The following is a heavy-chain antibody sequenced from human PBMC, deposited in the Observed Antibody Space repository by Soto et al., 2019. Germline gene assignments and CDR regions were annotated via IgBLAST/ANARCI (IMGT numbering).Heavy chain of an antibody. CDR2: ISSSSSYI. CDR1: GFTFSSYS. CDR3: ARDFDFWSGYSDY. J-gene: IGHJ4*02. V-gene: IGHV3-21*01. D-gene: IGHD3-3*01. Sequence: GGSLRLSCAASGFTFSSYSMNWVRQAPGKGLEWVSSISSSSSYIYYADSVKGRFTISRDNAKNSLYLQMNSLGAEDTAVYYCARDFDFWSGYSDYWGQGTLVTVSS.